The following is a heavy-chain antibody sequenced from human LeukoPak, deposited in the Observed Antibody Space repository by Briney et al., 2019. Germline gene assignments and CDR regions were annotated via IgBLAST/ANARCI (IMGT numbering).Heavy chain of an antibody. CDR2: INPNSGGT. J-gene: IGHJ6*03. V-gene: IGHV1-2*02. Sequence: ASVKVSCKASGYTFTGYYMHLVRQAPGQGLEWMGWINPNSGGTNYAQKFQGRVTMTRDTSISTAYMELSRLRSDDTAVYYCARDGGYCSSTSCYSAYYYMDVWGKGTTVTVSS. D-gene: IGHD2-2*01. CDR1: GYTFTGYY. CDR3: ARDGGYCSSTSCYSAYYYMDV.